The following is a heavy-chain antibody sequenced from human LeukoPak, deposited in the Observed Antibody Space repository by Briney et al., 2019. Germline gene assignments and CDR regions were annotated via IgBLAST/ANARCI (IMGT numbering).Heavy chain of an antibody. CDR2: INHSGST. J-gene: IGHJ4*02. Sequence: PSETLSLTCAVYGGSLSGYYWSWIRQPPGRGLEWLGEINHSGSTNSNPSLKSRVTISVDTSKNQFSLKLSSVTAADTAVYYCARDRPGGSSLDYWGQGTLVTVSS. D-gene: IGHD6-13*01. CDR1: GGSLSGYY. CDR3: ARDRPGGSSLDY. V-gene: IGHV4-34*01.